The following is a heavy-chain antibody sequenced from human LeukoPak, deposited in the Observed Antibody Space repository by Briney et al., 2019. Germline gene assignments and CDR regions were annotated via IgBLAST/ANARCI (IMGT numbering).Heavy chain of an antibody. V-gene: IGHV3-30-3*01. Sequence: GGSLRLSCAASGFTFSSYAMHWVRQAPGKGLEWVAVISYDGSNKYYADSVKGRFTISRDNSRNTLYLQMNSLRAEDTAVYYCARGPPRDGYRVDYWGQGTLVTVSS. CDR1: GFTFSSYA. J-gene: IGHJ4*02. CDR2: ISYDGSNK. D-gene: IGHD5-24*01. CDR3: ARGPPRDGYRVDY.